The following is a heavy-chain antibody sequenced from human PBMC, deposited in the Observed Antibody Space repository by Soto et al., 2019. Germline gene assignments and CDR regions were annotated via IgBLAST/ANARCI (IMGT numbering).Heavy chain of an antibody. CDR2: IYYSGTT. J-gene: IGHJ4*02. CDR1: GYSISSSNW. CDR3: ARREIQGPIDY. Sequence: QVQLQESGPGLVKPSDTLSLTCAVSGYSISSSNWWGWIRQPPGKGLEWIWYIYYSGTTYYNPSLKSRVTMSVDTSKNQFSLKLTAVTAVDTAVYYCARREIQGPIDYWGQGTLVTVSS. V-gene: IGHV4-28*01. D-gene: IGHD1-26*01.